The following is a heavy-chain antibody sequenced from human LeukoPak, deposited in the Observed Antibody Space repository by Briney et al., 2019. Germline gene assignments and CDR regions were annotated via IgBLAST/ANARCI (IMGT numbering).Heavy chain of an antibody. CDR1: GYTFTSYG. V-gene: IGHV1-18*01. Sequence: ASVKVSCKASGYTFTSYGINWVRQAPGQGLEWMGWINSYNGNTDYAQKLQGRVTMTTDTSTSTAYMELRSLRSDDTAVYYCARDTGEGSSWTVGFVWGQGTTVTVSS. J-gene: IGHJ6*02. CDR3: ARDTGEGSSWTVGFV. D-gene: IGHD6-13*01. CDR2: INSYNGNT.